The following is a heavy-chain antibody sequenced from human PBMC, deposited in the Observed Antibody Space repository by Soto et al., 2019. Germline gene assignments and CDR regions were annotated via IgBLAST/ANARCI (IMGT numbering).Heavy chain of an antibody. CDR2: ISNDGRGK. CDR1: GFTFTTYA. J-gene: IGHJ4*02. V-gene: IGHV3-30*04. CDR3: ARDQCFGGGRSCYYFDF. Sequence: QVQLVESGGGVVQPGRSLRLSCAASGFTFTTYAIHWVRQAPGKGLEGVAVISNDGRGKYYADSVKGRFTISRDNSKNTLYLQMNSLRSDNTAVYYCARDQCFGGGRSCYYFDFWGQGTVVTVSS. D-gene: IGHD2-15*01.